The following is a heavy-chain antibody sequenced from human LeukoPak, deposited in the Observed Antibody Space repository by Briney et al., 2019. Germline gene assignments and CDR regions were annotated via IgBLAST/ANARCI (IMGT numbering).Heavy chain of an antibody. CDR3: AGGLDNSSCYYLFCFEP. V-gene: IGHV4-34*01. Sequence: SETLSLTCAVYGGSFSGYYWSWIRQPPGEGLERIGEINHSGSTNYNPSLKSRVTISVDTSTNQFSLKLSSVSAADTAVCYCAGGLDNSSCYYLFCFEPWGEGTLVTVPS. CDR1: GGSFSGYY. CDR2: INHSGST. J-gene: IGHJ5*02. D-gene: IGHD3-22*01.